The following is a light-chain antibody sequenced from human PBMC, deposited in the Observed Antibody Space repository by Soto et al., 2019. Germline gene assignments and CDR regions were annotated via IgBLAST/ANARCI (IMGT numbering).Light chain of an antibody. V-gene: IGKV3-11*01. CDR1: QSVSSY. J-gene: IGKJ3*01. CDR3: PQCRISPVFT. Sequence: EIVLTQSPATLSLSPWERATLSCRASQSVSSYLAWYQQKPGQATRLLIYDASNRGTGIPARFNGSGSGADFTLTFSSLEPEDFAVYYCPQCRISPVFTFGPGTKVDIK. CDR2: DAS.